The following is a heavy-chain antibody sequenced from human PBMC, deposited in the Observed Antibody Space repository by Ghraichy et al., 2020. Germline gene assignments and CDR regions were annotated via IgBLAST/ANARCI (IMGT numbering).Heavy chain of an antibody. V-gene: IGHV4-59*01. J-gene: IGHJ4*02. CDR3: ARGEATVTPGGFDY. CDR1: GGSIRTYY. D-gene: IGHD4-17*01. CDR2: IDHSGRT. Sequence: TLSLTCTVSGGSIRTYYWSWIRHPPGKGLEWIGCIDHSGRTNYNPSLTSRVTISVATSKKQISLKLSSVTAADTAVYYCARGEATVTPGGFDYWGQGTLVTVSS.